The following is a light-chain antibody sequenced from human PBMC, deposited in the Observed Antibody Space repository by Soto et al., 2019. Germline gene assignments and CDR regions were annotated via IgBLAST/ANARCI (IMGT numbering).Light chain of an antibody. CDR1: QSISSW. J-gene: IGKJ1*01. CDR2: KAS. CDR3: QQYNSYSKT. Sequence: DIQITQSPSTLSASVGDRVTIPCRASQSISSWLAWYQQKPGKAPKLLIYKASSLESGVPSRFSGSGSGTEFTLTISSLQPDDFATYYCQQYNSYSKTFGQGTKVDIK. V-gene: IGKV1-5*03.